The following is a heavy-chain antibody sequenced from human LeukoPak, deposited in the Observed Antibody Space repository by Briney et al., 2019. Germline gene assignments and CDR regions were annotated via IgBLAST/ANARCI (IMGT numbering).Heavy chain of an antibody. J-gene: IGHJ3*02. CDR1: GGSISSSNW. D-gene: IGHD3-22*01. CDR2: IYHSGST. CDR3: ARGPYSYDSSGAFDI. V-gene: IGHV4-4*02. Sequence: PSGTLSLTCAVSGGSISSSNWWSWVRQPPGKGLEWIGEIYHSGSTNYNPSLKSRVTISVDTSRNQFSLKLSSVTAADTAVYFCARGPYSYDSSGAFDIWGQGTMVTVSS.